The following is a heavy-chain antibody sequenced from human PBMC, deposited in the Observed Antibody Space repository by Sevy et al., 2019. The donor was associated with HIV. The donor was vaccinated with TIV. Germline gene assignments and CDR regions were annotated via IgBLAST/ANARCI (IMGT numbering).Heavy chain of an antibody. CDR3: ARAPPVVVVPGAPSWFDP. Sequence: SETLSLTCAVYGGSFSGYYWNWIRQTPGKGLEWIGEINHSGSTNYNPALKSRVTISVDTSKNQFSLRLSSVTAADTAVYYCARAPPVVVVPGAPSWFDPWGQGTLVTVSS. V-gene: IGHV4-34*01. D-gene: IGHD2-2*01. CDR1: GGSFSGYY. J-gene: IGHJ5*02. CDR2: INHSGST.